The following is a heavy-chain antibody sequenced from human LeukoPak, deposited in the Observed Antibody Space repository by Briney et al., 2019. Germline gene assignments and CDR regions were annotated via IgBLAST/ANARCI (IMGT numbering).Heavy chain of an antibody. D-gene: IGHD3-22*01. J-gene: IGHJ6*03. Sequence: ASVKVSXKASGYTFTGYYMHWVRQAPGQGLEWMGRINPNSGGTNYAQKFQGRVTMTRDTSISTAYMELSRLRSDDTAVYYCARDFYYDSYYYYMDVWGKGTTVTVSS. CDR2: INPNSGGT. V-gene: IGHV1-2*06. CDR1: GYTFTGYY. CDR3: ARDFYYDSYYYYMDV.